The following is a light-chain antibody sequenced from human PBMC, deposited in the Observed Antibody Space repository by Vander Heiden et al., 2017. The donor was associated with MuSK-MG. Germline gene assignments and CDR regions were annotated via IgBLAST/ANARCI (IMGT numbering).Light chain of an antibody. CDR1: QSISSY. CDR3: QQNDSTPQT. CDR2: AAS. J-gene: IGKJ4*01. Sequence: DIQMTQSPPSLSASVGDRVTITCRASQSISSYLNWYQQKPGKAPKLLIYAASSLESGVPSRFSGSGSGTDFTLTMSRLQPEDFATYYCQQNDSTPQTFGGGTKVEIK. V-gene: IGKV1-39*01.